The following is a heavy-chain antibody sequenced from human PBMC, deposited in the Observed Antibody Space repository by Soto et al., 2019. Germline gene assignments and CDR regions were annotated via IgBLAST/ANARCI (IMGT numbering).Heavy chain of an antibody. CDR1: GFNFATYS. V-gene: IGHV3-23*01. CDR3: ARYTAVADPYYFDY. Sequence: LRLSCAASGFNFATYSMSWVRQAPGKGLEWVAGISDGVDRAYYGDSVKGRFTISRDTSKNMLYLHMNSLRAEDTAIYYCARYTAVADPYYFDYWGQGTLVTVSS. J-gene: IGHJ4*02. D-gene: IGHD6-19*01. CDR2: ISDGVDRA.